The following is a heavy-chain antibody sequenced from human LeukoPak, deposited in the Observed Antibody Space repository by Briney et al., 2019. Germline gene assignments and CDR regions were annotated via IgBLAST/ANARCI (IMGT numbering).Heavy chain of an antibody. Sequence: GGSLRLSCAASGFTFSSYWMHWVRQAPGKGQVWVSRINSDGSSTSYADSVKGRFTISRDNAKNTLYLQMNSLRAEDTAVYYCARLRGIAARVGLDYWGQGTLVTVSS. V-gene: IGHV3-74*01. CDR3: ARLRGIAARVGLDY. J-gene: IGHJ4*02. CDR2: INSDGSST. CDR1: GFTFSSYW. D-gene: IGHD6-6*01.